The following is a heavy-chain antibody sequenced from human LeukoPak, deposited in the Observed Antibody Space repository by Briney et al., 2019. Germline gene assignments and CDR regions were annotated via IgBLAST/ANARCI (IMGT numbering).Heavy chain of an antibody. CDR3: VKDFPNYYDSSGFYYHAFDI. CDR2: ISGGGGST. V-gene: IGHV3-23*01. Sequence: PGGSLRLSCAASGFTFTSYSMNWVRQAPGKGLEWASTISGGGGSTYYADSVKGRFTISRDNSKNTLYLQMNGLRAEDTAIYYCVKDFPNYYDSSGFYYHAFDIWGQGTMVTVSS. D-gene: IGHD3-22*01. J-gene: IGHJ3*02. CDR1: GFTFTSYS.